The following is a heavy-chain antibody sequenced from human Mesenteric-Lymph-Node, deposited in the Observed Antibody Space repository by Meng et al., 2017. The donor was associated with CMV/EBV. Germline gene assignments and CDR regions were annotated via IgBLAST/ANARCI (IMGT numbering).Heavy chain of an antibody. V-gene: IGHV1-2*02. J-gene: IGHJ4*02. Sequence: ASVKVSCKASGYTFTGYYMHWVRQAPGQGLEWMGWINPNSGGTNYAQKFQGRVTMTRDTSISTAYMELSRLRSDDTAVYYCARAAFTAMVPPDYWGQGTLVTVSS. CDR2: INPNSGGT. D-gene: IGHD5-18*01. CDR1: GYTFTGYY. CDR3: ARAAFTAMVPPDY.